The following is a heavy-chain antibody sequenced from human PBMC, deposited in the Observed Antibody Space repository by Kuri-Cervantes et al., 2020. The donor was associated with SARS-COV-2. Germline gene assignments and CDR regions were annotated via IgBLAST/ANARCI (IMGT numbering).Heavy chain of an antibody. Sequence: SVTVSCKASGYTFTGYYMHWVRQAPGQGLEWMGGIIPIFGTANYAQKFQGRVTITADESTSTAYMELSSLRSEDTAVYYCAKDPRPVTTGWYFDLRGRGTLVTVSS. CDR3: AKDPRPVTTGWYFDL. CDR1: GYTFTGYY. J-gene: IGHJ2*01. V-gene: IGHV1-69*13. D-gene: IGHD4-11*01. CDR2: IIPIFGTA.